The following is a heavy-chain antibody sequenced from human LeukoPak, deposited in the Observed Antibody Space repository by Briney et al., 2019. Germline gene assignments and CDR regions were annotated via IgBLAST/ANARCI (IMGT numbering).Heavy chain of an antibody. V-gene: IGHV5-51*01. D-gene: IGHD3-3*01. Sequence: GGSLRLSCKGSGYTFSSYWIGWVRQMPGKGLEWMGIIYPGDSGTRYSPSLQGQVTISVDTSIGPAYLQWSSLKASDTAIYYCARQNDFRLDYWGQGTLVTVSS. J-gene: IGHJ4*02. CDR3: ARQNDFRLDY. CDR1: GYTFSSYW. CDR2: IYPGDSGT.